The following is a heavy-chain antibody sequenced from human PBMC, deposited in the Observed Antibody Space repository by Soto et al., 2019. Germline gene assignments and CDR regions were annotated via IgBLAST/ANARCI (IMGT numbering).Heavy chain of an antibody. V-gene: IGHV4-59*06. J-gene: IGHJ5*02. CDR3: ARSVDP. Sequence: SETLSLTCSVSGGSISSYYWSWIRQPPGKGLEWIGYIYYSGSTYYNPSLKSRVTISVDTSKNQFSLKLSSVTAADTAVYYCARSVDPWGQGTLVTVSS. CDR2: IYYSGST. CDR1: GGSISSYY.